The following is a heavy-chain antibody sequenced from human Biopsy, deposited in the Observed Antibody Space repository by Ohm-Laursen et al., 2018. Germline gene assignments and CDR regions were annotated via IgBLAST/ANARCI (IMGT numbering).Heavy chain of an antibody. CDR2: INPTGCTT. V-gene: IGHV1-46*01. CDR3: ARDETGSSVFGPYYYGMDV. J-gene: IGHJ6*02. CDR1: GGTFSNYG. D-gene: IGHD3-9*01. Sequence: SSVKVSCKAPGGTFSNYGVNWVRQAPGQGLEWMGIINPTGCTTSYAEKFQGRVTLTRDTSTGTVYLELNSLIYEDTALYYCARDETGSSVFGPYYYGMDVWGQGTTVTVSS.